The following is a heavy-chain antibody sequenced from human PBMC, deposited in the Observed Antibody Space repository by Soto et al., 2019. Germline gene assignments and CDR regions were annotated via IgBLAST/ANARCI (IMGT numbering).Heavy chain of an antibody. D-gene: IGHD5-12*01. CDR1: GFSVNDYA. J-gene: IGHJ3*02. V-gene: IGHV3-9*01. CDR3: AKDITYTGLDAFDS. CDR2: ISWNSGNI. Sequence: PGGSLRLSCAASGFSVNDYAMHWVRQAPGKGLEWVSGISWNSGNIGYADSVKGRFTVSRDNAKNSLYLQMNSLRAEDTAFYYCAKDITYTGLDAFDSWGQGTKVTVSS.